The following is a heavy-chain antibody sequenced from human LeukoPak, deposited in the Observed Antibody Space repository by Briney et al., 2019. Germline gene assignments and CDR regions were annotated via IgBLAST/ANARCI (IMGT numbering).Heavy chain of an antibody. D-gene: IGHD3-10*01. Sequence: GASVKVSCKASGYTFSTYGISWVRQAPGQGLEWMGWISPYNDNTEYAQKFQGRVTMTTDTSTSTAYMELSRLRSDDTAVYYCATSLWFGELSTRPLYNWFDPWGQGALVTVSS. V-gene: IGHV1-18*01. CDR2: ISPYNDNT. CDR1: GYTFSTYG. CDR3: ATSLWFGELSTRPLYNWFDP. J-gene: IGHJ5*02.